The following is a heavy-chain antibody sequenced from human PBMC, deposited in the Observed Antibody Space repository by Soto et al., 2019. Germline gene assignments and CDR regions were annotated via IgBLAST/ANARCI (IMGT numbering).Heavy chain of an antibody. CDR2: IIPIFGTA. V-gene: IGHV1-69*13. D-gene: IGHD2-15*01. Sequence: SVKVSCKASGGTFSSYAISWVRQAPGQGLEWMGGIIPIFGTANYAQKFQGRVTITADESTSTAYMELSSLRSEDTAVYYCARGMVAATLSHYYYYGMDVWGQGTTVTVSS. CDR3: ARGMVAATLSHYYYYGMDV. J-gene: IGHJ6*02. CDR1: GGTFSSYA.